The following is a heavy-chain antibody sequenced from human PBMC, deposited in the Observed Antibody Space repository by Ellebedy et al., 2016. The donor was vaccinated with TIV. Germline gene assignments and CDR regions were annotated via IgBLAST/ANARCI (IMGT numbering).Heavy chain of an antibody. CDR1: GYFFSNFW. Sequence: PGGSLRLSCQISGYFFSNFWIGWVRQMPGKGLEWMGIIYHGDSNTRYSPSFHGQVTLSADKSISTAYLQWSSLKASDTAMYYCAMGDDYGDYWFDPWGQGTLVTVSS. CDR2: IYHGDSNT. J-gene: IGHJ5*02. CDR3: AMGDDYGDYWFDP. D-gene: IGHD4-17*01. V-gene: IGHV5-51*01.